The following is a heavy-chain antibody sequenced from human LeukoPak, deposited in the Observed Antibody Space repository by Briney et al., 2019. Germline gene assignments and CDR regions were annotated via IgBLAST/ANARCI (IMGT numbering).Heavy chain of an antibody. Sequence: GGSLRLSCAASGFTLSSYWMHWVRQAPGKGLVWVSRINSDGSTINYADSVKGRFTISRGKARNTLYLQMNGLRAEDTAVYYCVRGGSGYGNFDSWGQGTLVTVSS. CDR1: GFTLSSYW. J-gene: IGHJ4*02. D-gene: IGHD5-12*01. V-gene: IGHV3-74*01. CDR2: INSDGSTI. CDR3: VRGGSGYGNFDS.